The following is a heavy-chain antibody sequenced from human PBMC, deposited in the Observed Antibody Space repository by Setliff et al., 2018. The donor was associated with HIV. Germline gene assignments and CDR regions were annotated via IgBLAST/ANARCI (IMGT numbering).Heavy chain of an antibody. V-gene: IGHV4-4*07. J-gene: IGHJ6*03. CDR3: ALTGHRLLRGYMDV. CDR1: DDPISSYY. D-gene: IGHD2-15*01. CDR2: PYVSGDT. Sequence: SETLSLTCYVTDDPISSYYWSWVRQPAGKGLEWIGRPYVSGDTNYNPSLKSRVTMSLDTSKKHFSLNLRSVTAADTAVYYCALTGHRLLRGYMDVWGKGTTVTVSS.